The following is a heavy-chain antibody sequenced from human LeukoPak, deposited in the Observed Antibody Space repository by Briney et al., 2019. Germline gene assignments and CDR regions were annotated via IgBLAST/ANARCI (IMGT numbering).Heavy chain of an antibody. V-gene: IGHV3-23*01. CDR1: GFTFSSYA. D-gene: IGHD6-19*01. CDR3: AKEFAVAAWGYYYGMDV. Sequence: GGSLRLSCAASGFTFSSYAMSWVRQAPGKGLQWVSGISGSGGSTYYADSVKGRFTISRDNSKNTLYLQMNSLRAEDTAVYYCAKEFAVAAWGYYYGMDVWGQGTTVTVSS. CDR2: ISGSGGST. J-gene: IGHJ6*02.